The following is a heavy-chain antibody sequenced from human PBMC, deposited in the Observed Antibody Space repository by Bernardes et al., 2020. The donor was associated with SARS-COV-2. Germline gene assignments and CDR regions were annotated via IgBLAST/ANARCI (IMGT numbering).Heavy chain of an antibody. V-gene: IGHV3-53*01. CDR1: GGSISSYY. CDR2: IYSGGST. J-gene: IGHJ4*02. CDR3: ARDPDYYDSSGYYSRDY. Sequence: ETLSLTCTVSGGSISSYYMSWVRQAPGKGLEWVSVIYSGGSTYYADSVKGRFTISRDNSKNTLYLQMNSLRAEDTAVYYCARDPDYYDSSGYYSRDYWGQGTLVTVSS. D-gene: IGHD3-22*01.